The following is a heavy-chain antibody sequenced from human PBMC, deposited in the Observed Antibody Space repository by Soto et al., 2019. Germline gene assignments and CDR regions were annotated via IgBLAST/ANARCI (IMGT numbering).Heavy chain of an antibody. V-gene: IGHV3-11*01. D-gene: IGHD2-2*02. J-gene: IGHJ4*02. CDR2: IGPYGNSK. CDR1: GFSFRDYF. Sequence: QVQLVESGGGLVKPGESLRVSCAASGFSFRDYFMSWMRQAPGKGLEWVAYIGPYGNSKYYADSVKGRFTISRDDATNSLYLHMNGLRAEDTAVYYCARDDYTYGVYWGQGTPVTVSS. CDR3: ARDDYTYGVY.